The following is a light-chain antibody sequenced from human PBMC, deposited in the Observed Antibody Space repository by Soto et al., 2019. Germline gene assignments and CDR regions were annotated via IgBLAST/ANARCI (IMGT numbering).Light chain of an antibody. V-gene: IGLV1-44*01. CDR2: SNN. J-gene: IGLJ2*01. CDR3: AAWDDSLNGVV. CDR1: SANIGSNT. Sequence: QSVLTQTPSASGTPGQRVTISCSGSSANIGSNTVNWYQQLPGTAPKLLIYSNNQRPSGVPARFSGSKSGTSASLAISGLQSEDEADYYCAAWDDSLNGVVFGGGTKVTVL.